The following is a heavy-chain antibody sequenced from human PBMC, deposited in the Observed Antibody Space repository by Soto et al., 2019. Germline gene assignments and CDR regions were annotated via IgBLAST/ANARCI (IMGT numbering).Heavy chain of an antibody. Sequence: SETLSLTCAVYGGSFSGYYWSWIRQPPGKGLEWIGEINHSGSTNYNPSLKSRVTISVDMSKNQFSLNLSSVTAADTAVYYCARGPFCSGSSCYRSFDYWGQGXLVT. V-gene: IGHV4-34*01. CDR3: ARGPFCSGSSCYRSFDY. J-gene: IGHJ4*02. CDR2: INHSGST. D-gene: IGHD2-2*02. CDR1: GGSFSGYY.